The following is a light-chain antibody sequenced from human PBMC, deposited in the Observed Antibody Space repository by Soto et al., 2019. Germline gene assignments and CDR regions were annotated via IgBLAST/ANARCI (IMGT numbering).Light chain of an antibody. CDR1: SSDVGDYNY. Sequence: QSALTQPASVSGSPGQSITISCTGTSSDVGDYNYVSWYQQHPGKAPKLMIYAVSNRPSGVSNRFSGSKSGNTASLTISGLQAEDEADYYCSSYTSSNTPVFGGGTKLTVL. V-gene: IGLV2-14*03. J-gene: IGLJ2*01. CDR3: SSYTSSNTPV. CDR2: AVS.